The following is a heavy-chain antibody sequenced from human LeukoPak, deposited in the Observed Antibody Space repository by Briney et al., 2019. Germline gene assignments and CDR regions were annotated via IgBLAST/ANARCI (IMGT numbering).Heavy chain of an antibody. CDR3: ASSDATMVRGVKGWFDP. V-gene: IGHV4-39*07. J-gene: IGHJ5*02. D-gene: IGHD3-10*01. Sequence: SETLSLTCTVSGGSISSSSYYWGWIRQPPGKGLEWIGSIYYSGSTYYNPSLKSRVTISVDTSKNQFSLKLSSVTAADTAVYYCASSDATMVRGVKGWFDPWGQGTLVTVSS. CDR1: GGSISSSSYY. CDR2: IYYSGST.